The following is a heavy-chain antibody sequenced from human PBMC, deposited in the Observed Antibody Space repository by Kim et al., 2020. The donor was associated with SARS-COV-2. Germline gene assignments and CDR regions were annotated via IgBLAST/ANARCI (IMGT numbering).Heavy chain of an antibody. V-gene: IGHV4-34*01. D-gene: IGHD3-22*01. CDR2: INHSGST. CDR3: ARGRRPGRRRTYYYDSSGFYPFDY. CDR1: GGSFSGYY. Sequence: SETLSLTCAVYGGSFSGYYWSWIRQPPGKGLEWIGEINHSGSTNYNPSLKSRVTISVDTSKNQFSLKLSSVPAADTAVYYCARGRRPGRRRTYYYDSSGFYPFDYWGQGTLVTVSS. J-gene: IGHJ4*02.